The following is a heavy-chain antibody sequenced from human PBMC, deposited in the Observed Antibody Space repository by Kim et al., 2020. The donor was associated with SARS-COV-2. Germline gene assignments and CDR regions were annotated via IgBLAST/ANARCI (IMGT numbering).Heavy chain of an antibody. Sequence: GSTYYNPSLQRRVTISVDTSKNQFSLKLSSVTAADTAVYYCARDRYGNFDYWGQGTLVTVSS. CDR3: ARDRYGNFDY. J-gene: IGHJ4*02. CDR2: GST. D-gene: IGHD3-16*02. V-gene: IGHV4-31*02.